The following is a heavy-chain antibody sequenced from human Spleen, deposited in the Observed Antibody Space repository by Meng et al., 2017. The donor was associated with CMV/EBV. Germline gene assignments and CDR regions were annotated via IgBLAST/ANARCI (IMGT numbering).Heavy chain of an antibody. J-gene: IGHJ3*02. Sequence: ASVKVSCKASGYTFTGYYMHWVRQAPGQGLEWMGWINPNSGGTNYAQKFQGRVTMTSDTSTSTVYMELSSLRSEDTAVYYCARDLVGYDAFDIWGQGTMVTVSS. CDR3: ARDLVGYDAFDI. V-gene: IGHV1-2*02. CDR2: INPNSGGT. CDR1: GYTFTGYY. D-gene: IGHD3-22*01.